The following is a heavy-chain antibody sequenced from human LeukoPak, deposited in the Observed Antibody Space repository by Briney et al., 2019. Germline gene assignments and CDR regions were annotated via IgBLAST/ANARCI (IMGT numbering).Heavy chain of an antibody. Sequence: GGSLRLSCAASGFTFSSYWMSWVRQAPGKGLEWVSAISGSGGSTYYADSVKGRFTISRDNSKNTLYLQMNSLRAEDTAVYYCARVEVGGYLHYYYGMDVWGQGTTVTVSS. CDR3: ARVEVGGYLHYYYGMDV. D-gene: IGHD2-21*01. V-gene: IGHV3-23*01. CDR1: GFTFSSYW. J-gene: IGHJ6*02. CDR2: ISGSGGST.